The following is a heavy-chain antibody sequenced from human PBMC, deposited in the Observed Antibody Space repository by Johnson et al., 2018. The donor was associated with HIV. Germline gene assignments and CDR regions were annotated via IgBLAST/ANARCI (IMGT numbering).Heavy chain of an antibody. Sequence: VQLVESGGGLVQPGRSLRLSCASSGFSFDDYAMHWVRQTPGKGLEWVSGISWNSGSIDYADSVKGRFTISRDNAKNSLYLQMNSLRPEDTALYYCASPYSADAFDIWGQGTMVTVSS. CDR2: ISWNSGSI. CDR1: GFSFDDYA. CDR3: ASPYSADAFDI. J-gene: IGHJ3*02. D-gene: IGHD5-18*01. V-gene: IGHV3-9*01.